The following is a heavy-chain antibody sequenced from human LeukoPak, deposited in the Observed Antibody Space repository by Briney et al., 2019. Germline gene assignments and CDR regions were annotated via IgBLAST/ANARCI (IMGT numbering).Heavy chain of an antibody. Sequence: GESLKISCKGSGYNFTTYWIGWVRQMPGKGLEWMGIIYPGDSDTRYSPSFQGQVTISADKSINTAYLQWSSLKASDTAMYYCARRPRYCSGCNCFGNPWGQQTLVAVFS. CDR2: IYPGDSDT. D-gene: IGHD2-15*01. CDR3: ARRPRYCSGCNCFGNP. V-gene: IGHV5-51*01. CDR1: GYNFTTYW. J-gene: IGHJ5*02.